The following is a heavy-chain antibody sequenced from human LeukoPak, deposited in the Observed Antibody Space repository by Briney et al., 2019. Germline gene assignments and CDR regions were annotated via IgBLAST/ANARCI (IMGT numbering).Heavy chain of an antibody. CDR1: GHTFTGYY. J-gene: IGHJ5*02. CDR3: ARDGPYGSSGYYYLVSWFDP. D-gene: IGHD3-22*01. V-gene: IGHV1-2*02. Sequence: ASVKVSCKASGHTFTGYYMHWVRQAPGQGLEWMGWINPNSGGTNYAQKFQGRVTMTRDTSISTAYMELSRLRSDDTAVYYCARDGPYGSSGYYYLVSWFDPWGQGTLVTVSS. CDR2: INPNSGGT.